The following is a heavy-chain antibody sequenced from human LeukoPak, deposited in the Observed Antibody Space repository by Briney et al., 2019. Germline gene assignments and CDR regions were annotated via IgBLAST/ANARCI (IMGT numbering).Heavy chain of an antibody. CDR3: ARAGVAAAGTFYY. J-gene: IGHJ4*02. Sequence: SETLSLTCTVSGGSISSDSYYWGWIRQPPGKGLEWIGSLYYSGSTYYNPSLKSRVTISVDTSKNQFSLKLSSVTAADTAVYYCARAGVAAAGTFYYWDQGTLVTVSS. CDR2: LYYSGST. CDR1: GGSISSDSYY. V-gene: IGHV4-39*07. D-gene: IGHD6-13*01.